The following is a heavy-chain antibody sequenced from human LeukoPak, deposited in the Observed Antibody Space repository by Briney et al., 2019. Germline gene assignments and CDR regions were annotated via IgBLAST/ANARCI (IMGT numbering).Heavy chain of an antibody. D-gene: IGHD3-10*01. CDR2: IKQDGSEK. J-gene: IGHJ4*02. CDR3: ARDLGYYGSGSTV. V-gene: IGHV3-7*01. Sequence: GGSLRLSCAASGLTFSSYWMSWVRQAPGKGLEWVANIKQDGSEKYYVDSVKGRFTISRDNAKNSLYLQMNSLRAEDTAVYYCARDLGYYGSGSTVWGQGTLVTVSS. CDR1: GLTFSSYW.